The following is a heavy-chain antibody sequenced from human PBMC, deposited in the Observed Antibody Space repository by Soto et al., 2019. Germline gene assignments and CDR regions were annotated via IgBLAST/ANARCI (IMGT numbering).Heavy chain of an antibody. V-gene: IGHV3-33*01. D-gene: IGHD2-21*02. J-gene: IGHJ4*02. CDR2: IWYDGSNK. CDR3: ARGGLTDYFDY. Sequence: QVQLVESGGGVVQPGRSLRLSCAASGFTFSSYGMHWVRQAPGKGLEWVAVIWYDGSNKYYADSVKGRFTISRDNSKNTLYLKRNRLRAEDTAVYYCARGGLTDYFDYWGQGTLVTVSS. CDR1: GFTFSSYG.